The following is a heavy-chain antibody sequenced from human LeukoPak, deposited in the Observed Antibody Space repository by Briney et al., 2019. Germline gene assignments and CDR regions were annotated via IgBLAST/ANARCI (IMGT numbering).Heavy chain of an antibody. V-gene: IGHV3-33*01. D-gene: IGHD5/OR15-5a*01. CDR1: GFTFGSYG. J-gene: IGHJ3*02. Sequence: GGSLRLSCAASGFTFGSYGMHWVRQAPGKGLEWVAVIWYDGSNEYYADSVKGRFTISRDNSKNTLYLQMNSLRGEDTAVYYCVRETSTPDAFDIWGQGTMVTVSS. CDR3: VRETSTPDAFDI. CDR2: IWYDGSNE.